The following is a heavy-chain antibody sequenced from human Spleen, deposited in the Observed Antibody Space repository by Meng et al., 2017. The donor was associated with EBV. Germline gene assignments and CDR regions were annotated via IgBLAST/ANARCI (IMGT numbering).Heavy chain of an antibody. CDR3: ARGSWGGYFNYFDP. CDR1: GGSISTGGYF. V-gene: IGHV4-30-4*01. Sequence: QVSLRGSGPRLVRPSQTLSLTCAVSGGSISTGGYFWSWIRQPPGKGLEWIGYIYYSGDTYYSPSLKSRLTVSVDRSKNQFSLKLTSVTAADTAVYYCARGSWGGYFNYFDPWGQGTLVTVSS. D-gene: IGHD3-3*01. J-gene: IGHJ5*02. CDR2: IYYSGDT.